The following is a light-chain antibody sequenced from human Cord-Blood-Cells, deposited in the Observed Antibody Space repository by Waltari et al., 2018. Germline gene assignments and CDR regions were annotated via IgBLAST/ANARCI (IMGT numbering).Light chain of an antibody. J-gene: IGKJ4*01. CDR2: DAS. CDR3: QQYDNHPLT. Sequence: IQMTQTPSFLSAYAGDRVTITCQASQDISNYLNWYQQKPGKAPKLLIYDASNLETGVPSRFSGSGSGTDFTFTISSLQPEDIATYYCQQYDNHPLTFGGGTKVEIK. V-gene: IGKV1-33*01. CDR1: QDISNY.